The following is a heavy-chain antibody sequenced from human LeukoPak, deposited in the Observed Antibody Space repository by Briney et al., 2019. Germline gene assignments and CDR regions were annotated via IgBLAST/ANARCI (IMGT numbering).Heavy chain of an antibody. J-gene: IGHJ4*02. CDR2: ISAYNGNT. CDR3: ARAGSSSWPSDFDY. V-gene: IGHV1-18*01. CDR1: GYTFTSYG. D-gene: IGHD6-13*01. Sequence: ASVKVSCKASGYTFTSYGISWVRQAPGQGLEWMGWISAYNGNTNYAQKLQGRVTMTTDTSTSTAYMELRSLRSDDTAVYCCARAGSSSWPSDFDYWGQGTLVTVSS.